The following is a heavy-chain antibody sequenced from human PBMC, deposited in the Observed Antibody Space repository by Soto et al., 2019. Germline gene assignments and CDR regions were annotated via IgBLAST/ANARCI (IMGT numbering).Heavy chain of an antibody. D-gene: IGHD3-16*02. V-gene: IGHV1-8*01. CDR2: MNPNSGNT. CDR1: GYTFTSYD. CDR3: ARSNDYIWGSYRPASAAFDI. J-gene: IGHJ3*02. Sequence: ASVKVSCKASGYTFTSYDINWVRQATGQGLEWMGWMNPNSGNTGYAQKFQGRVTMTRNTSIRTAYMELSSLRSEDTAVYYCARSNDYIWGSYRPASAAFDIWGQGTMVTVSS.